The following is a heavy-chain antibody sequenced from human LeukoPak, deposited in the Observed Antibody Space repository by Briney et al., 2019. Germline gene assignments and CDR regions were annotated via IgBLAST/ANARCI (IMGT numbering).Heavy chain of an antibody. CDR1: GGSISSYY. V-gene: IGHV4-59*01. Sequence: SETLSLTCTVSGGSISSYYWSWIRQPPGKGLEWIGYIYYSGSTNYNPSLKSRVTISVDTSKNQFSLKLSSVTAADTAVYYCARADGYCSGGSCYSAAHYYMDVWGKGTTVTVSS. CDR2: IYYSGST. J-gene: IGHJ6*03. D-gene: IGHD2-15*01. CDR3: ARADGYCSGGSCYSAAHYYMDV.